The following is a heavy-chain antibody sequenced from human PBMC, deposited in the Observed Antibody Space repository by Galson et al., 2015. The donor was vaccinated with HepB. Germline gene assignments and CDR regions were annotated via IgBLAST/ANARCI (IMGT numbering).Heavy chain of an antibody. CDR3: VRVNDFGDCS. D-gene: IGHD4-17*01. Sequence: CAISGDSVSSNTAAWNWIRQSPSRGLEWLGRTYYRSKWSNDYAVSVKGRIAISPDTSKNQLSLQLTSVTPEDAAVYYCVRVNDFGDCSWGQGTRVTVSS. J-gene: IGHJ5*02. CDR2: TYYRSKWSN. V-gene: IGHV6-1*01. CDR1: GDSVSSNTAA.